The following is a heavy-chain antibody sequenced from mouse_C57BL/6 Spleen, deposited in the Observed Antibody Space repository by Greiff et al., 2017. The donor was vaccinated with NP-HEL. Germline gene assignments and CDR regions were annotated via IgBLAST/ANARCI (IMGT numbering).Heavy chain of an antibody. J-gene: IGHJ2*01. D-gene: IGHD1-1*01. CDR1: GFTFSSYG. CDR3: ARNPYYYGSSPYYFDY. V-gene: IGHV5-6*01. Sequence: EVQLVESGGDLVKPGGSLKLSCAASGFTFSSYGMSWVRQTPDKRLEWVATISSGGSYTYYPASVNGRFTISRDNAKNTLYLQMSSLKSEDTAMYYCARNPYYYGSSPYYFDYWGQGTTLTVSS. CDR2: ISSGGSYT.